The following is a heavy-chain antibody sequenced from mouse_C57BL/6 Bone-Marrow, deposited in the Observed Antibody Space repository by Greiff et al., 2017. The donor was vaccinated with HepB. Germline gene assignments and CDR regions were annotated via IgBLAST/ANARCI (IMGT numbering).Heavy chain of an antibody. CDR3: ARGCYYSSFDY. CDR2: ISYDGSN. J-gene: IGHJ2*01. CDR1: GYSITSGYY. V-gene: IGHV3-6*01. D-gene: IGHD1-1*01. Sequence: EVQLQESGPGLVKPSQSLSLTCSVTGYSITSGYYWNWIRQFPGNKLEWMGYISYDGSNNYNPSLKNRISITRDTSKNQFFLKLNSVTTEDTATSCCARGCYYSSFDYGGQGTTRTVSS.